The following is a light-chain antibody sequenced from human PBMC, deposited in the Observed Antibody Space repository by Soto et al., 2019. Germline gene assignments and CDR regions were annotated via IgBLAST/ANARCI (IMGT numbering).Light chain of an antibody. V-gene: IGKV3D-15*01. J-gene: IGKJ4*01. Sequence: EIVMTQSPATLSVSAGERVTLSCRASQSVSSNLAWYQQKPGQAPRLLLYGASTRATGIPARFSGSGSGTDFTLTISSLQSEYFAVYYCQQYNNWPPLTFGGGTKVEIK. CDR3: QQYNNWPPLT. CDR2: GAS. CDR1: QSVSSN.